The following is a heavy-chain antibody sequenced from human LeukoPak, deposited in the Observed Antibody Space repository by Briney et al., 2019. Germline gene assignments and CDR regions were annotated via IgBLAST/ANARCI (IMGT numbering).Heavy chain of an antibody. Sequence: PGGSLRLSCAASGFPFDISWLNWGRQAPGKGPEWVATMKPDGSEKYYVDSVKGRFTISRDNAKNSVYLQMDSLRVEDTAVYYCAKDAFWGRGTLVTVSS. CDR2: MKPDGSEK. J-gene: IGHJ4*02. V-gene: IGHV3-7*01. CDR3: AKDAF. CDR1: GFPFDISW.